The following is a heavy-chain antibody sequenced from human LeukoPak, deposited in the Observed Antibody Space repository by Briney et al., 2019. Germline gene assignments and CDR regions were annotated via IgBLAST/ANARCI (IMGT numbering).Heavy chain of an antibody. CDR2: IKQDGSEK. V-gene: IGHV3-7*03. CDR1: GFTFSSYW. D-gene: IGHD3-16*02. Sequence: GGSLRLSCAASGFTFSSYWMSWVRQAPGKGLEWVANIKQDGSEKYYVDSMKGRFTISRDNAKNSLYLQMNSLRAEDTAVYYCARESGELSLYEFPELGYCGQGTLVTVSS. CDR3: ARESGELSLYEFPELGY. J-gene: IGHJ4*02.